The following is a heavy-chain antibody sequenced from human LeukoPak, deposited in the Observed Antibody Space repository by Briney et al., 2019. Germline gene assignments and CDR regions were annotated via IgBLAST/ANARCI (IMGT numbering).Heavy chain of an antibody. J-gene: IGHJ6*02. CDR2: INSDGSST. Sequence: GGSLRLSCAASGFTFSSYWMHWVRQAPGKGLVWVSRINSDGSSTSYADSVKGRFTISRDNAKNTLYLQMNSLRAEDTAGYYCARDRSSSALDYYYYGMDVWGQGTTVTVSS. CDR3: ARDRSSSALDYYYYGMDV. D-gene: IGHD6-13*01. CDR1: GFTFSSYW. V-gene: IGHV3-74*01.